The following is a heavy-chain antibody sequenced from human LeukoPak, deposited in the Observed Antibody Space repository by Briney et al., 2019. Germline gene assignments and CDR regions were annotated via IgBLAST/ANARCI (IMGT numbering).Heavy chain of an antibody. Sequence: GGSLRLSCAASGFTFSSYSMNWVRQAPGKGLEWVSSISSSSSYIYYADSVKGRFTISRDNAKNSLYLQMNSLRAEDTAVYYCARDYYDSSGRHYMDVWGKGTTVTVSS. CDR2: ISSSSSYI. CDR1: GFTFSSYS. V-gene: IGHV3-21*01. D-gene: IGHD3-22*01. J-gene: IGHJ6*03. CDR3: ARDYYDSSGRHYMDV.